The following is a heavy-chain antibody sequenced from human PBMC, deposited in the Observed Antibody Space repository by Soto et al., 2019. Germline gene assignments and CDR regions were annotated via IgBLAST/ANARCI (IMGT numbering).Heavy chain of an antibody. CDR1: GFTFSRYN. J-gene: IGHJ5*02. Sequence: GSLRLSCAASGFTFSRYNMNWVRQAPGKGLEWIGFIYFSGSTNYNPSLKSRVTMSLDTSKNQFSLNLSSVTPADTAVYYCARVNSGRNWFDPWGQGTLVTVSS. CDR3: ARVNSGRNWFDP. V-gene: IGHV4-59*01. D-gene: IGHD6-19*01. CDR2: IYFSGST.